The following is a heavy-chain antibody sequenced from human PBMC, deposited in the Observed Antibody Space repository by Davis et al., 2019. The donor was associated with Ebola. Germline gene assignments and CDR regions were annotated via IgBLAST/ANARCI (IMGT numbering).Heavy chain of an antibody. D-gene: IGHD3-16*01. CDR1: GFSFSNYG. V-gene: IGHV3-48*01. Sequence: PGGSLRLSCAASGFSFSNYGMYWVRQAPGKGLEWISYVGGGGDHISYADSVEGRFTVSRDNAKNSVYLQMNSLKAEDTAVYYCARDDGLSSWGDAFDIWGQGTMVTVSS. CDR2: VGGGGDHI. CDR3: ARDDGLSSWGDAFDI. J-gene: IGHJ3*02.